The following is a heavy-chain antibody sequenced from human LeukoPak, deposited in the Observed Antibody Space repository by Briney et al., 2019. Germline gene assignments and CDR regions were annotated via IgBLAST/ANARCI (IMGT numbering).Heavy chain of an antibody. J-gene: IGHJ4*02. CDR1: GFTFSSYG. V-gene: IGHV3-30*02. CDR2: IRYDGSNK. D-gene: IGHD1-1*01. Sequence: GGSLRLSCAASGFTFSSYGMHWVRQAPGKGLEWVAFIRYDGSNKYYADSVKGRFTISRDNSKNTLYLQMNSLRAEDTAVYYCAREVPKLESFDYWGQGTLVTVSS. CDR3: AREVPKLESFDY.